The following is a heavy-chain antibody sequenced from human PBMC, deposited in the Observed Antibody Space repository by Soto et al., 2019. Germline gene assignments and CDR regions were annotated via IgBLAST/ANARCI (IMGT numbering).Heavy chain of an antibody. Sequence: GGSLRLSWAASGFTFSGSAFSWVRQAPGKGLEWVSAISASGGNTYYADSVKGRFTISRDNSRNTLFLQMNILRSEDTAVYYCARGRDGYYPLGGYWGQGTLVTVSS. CDR3: ARGRDGYYPLGGY. J-gene: IGHJ4*02. D-gene: IGHD1-26*01. CDR2: ISASGGNT. V-gene: IGHV3-23*01. CDR1: GFTFSGSA.